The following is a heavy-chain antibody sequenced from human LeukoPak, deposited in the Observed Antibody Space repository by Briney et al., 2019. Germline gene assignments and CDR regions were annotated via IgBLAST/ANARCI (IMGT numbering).Heavy chain of an antibody. CDR3: ASLAGETRAHYYGMDV. CDR2: INPNSGGT. D-gene: IGHD3-16*01. Sequence: GASVKVSCKASGYTFTGYYMHWVRQALGQGLEWMGWINPNSGGTNYAQKFQGRVTMTRDTSISTAYMELSRLRSDDTAVYYCASLAGETRAHYYGMDVWGQGTTVTVSS. V-gene: IGHV1-2*02. J-gene: IGHJ6*02. CDR1: GYTFTGYY.